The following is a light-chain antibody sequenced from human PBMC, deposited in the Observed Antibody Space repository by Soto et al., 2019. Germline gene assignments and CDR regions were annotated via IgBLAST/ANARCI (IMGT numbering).Light chain of an antibody. CDR1: SSDVGGYNY. Sequence: QSALTQPRSVSGSPGQSVTISCTGTSSDVGGYNYVSWYQQHPGKAPKLMIYDVSKRPSGVPDRFSGSKSGNTASLTISGLQAADEADYYCCSYAGSYTFVGTGTKLTVL. CDR2: DVS. V-gene: IGLV2-11*01. CDR3: CSYAGSYTF. J-gene: IGLJ1*01.